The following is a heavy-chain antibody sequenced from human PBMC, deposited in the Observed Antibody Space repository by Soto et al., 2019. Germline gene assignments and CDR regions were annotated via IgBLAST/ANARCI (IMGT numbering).Heavy chain of an antibody. J-gene: IGHJ4*02. D-gene: IGHD2-15*01. CDR1: CYSFITCV. CDR3: ARVKLAGRGGFGY. CDR2: ISPYNGNT. V-gene: IGHV1-18*01. Sequence: ASVNVSCKASCYSFITCVSSWVRQAPGQGLEWMVRISPYNGNTNYAQNLQVRVTMTTVTSTSTAYMELTSVTAADTAVYYCARVKLAGRGGFGYWGLGTLVTVSS.